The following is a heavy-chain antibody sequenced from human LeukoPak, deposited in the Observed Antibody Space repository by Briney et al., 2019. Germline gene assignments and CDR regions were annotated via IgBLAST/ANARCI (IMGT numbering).Heavy chain of an antibody. D-gene: IGHD1-7*01. J-gene: IGHJ5*02. CDR3: AKTARTFAS. CDR2: IYINGDT. CDR1: GDSISSFY. V-gene: IGHV4-4*09. Sequence: SETLSLTCTVSGDSISSFYWSWIHQAPGKGLECIGFIYINGDTSYNPSHKGRATLSLDTSKNQFSLRLTSVTAADTAVYYCAKTARTFASWGPGTLVTVSS.